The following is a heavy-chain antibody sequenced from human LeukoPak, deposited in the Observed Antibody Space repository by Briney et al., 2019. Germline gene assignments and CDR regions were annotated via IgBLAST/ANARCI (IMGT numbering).Heavy chain of an antibody. V-gene: IGHV3-9*03. CDR1: VFTLDDYA. D-gene: IGHD5-18*01. CDR2: ISWNSGSI. CDR3: VRGITHIPTQPIDY. J-gene: IGHJ4*02. Sequence: PGGSLSLSCAASVFTLDDYAILWVGQAPAKSLEWVSGISWNSGSIDYADSVKGRFTNSRDNAKNSLYLQLNSLRGEDMAFYYCVRGITHIPTQPIDYWGQGTLVAVSS.